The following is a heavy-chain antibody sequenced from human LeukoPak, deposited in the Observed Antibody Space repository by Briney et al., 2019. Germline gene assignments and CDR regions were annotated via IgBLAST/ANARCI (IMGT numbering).Heavy chain of an antibody. CDR2: IYYSGST. J-gene: IGHJ4*02. CDR3: ATRVGEDGDLYFDY. D-gene: IGHD4-17*01. V-gene: IGHV4-31*03. CDR1: GGPISSGGYY. Sequence: SETLSLTCTVSGGPISSGGYYWSWIRQHPGKGLEWIGYIYYSGSTYYNPSLKSRVTISVDTSKNQFSLKLSSVTAADTAVYYCATRVGEDGDLYFDYWGQGTLVTVSS.